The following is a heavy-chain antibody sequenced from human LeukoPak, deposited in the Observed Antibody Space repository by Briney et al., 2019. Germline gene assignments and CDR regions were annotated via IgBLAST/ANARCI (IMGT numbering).Heavy chain of an antibody. Sequence: GGSLRLSCAASGFTFSSYAMSWVRQAPGKGLEWLSAISGSGGSTYYADSVKGRFTISRDNSKNTLYLQMNSPRAEDTAVYYCAKDVDTAMVTFDYWGQGTLVTVSS. CDR3: AKDVDTAMVTFDY. J-gene: IGHJ4*02. CDR1: GFTFSSYA. CDR2: ISGSGGST. V-gene: IGHV3-23*01. D-gene: IGHD5-18*01.